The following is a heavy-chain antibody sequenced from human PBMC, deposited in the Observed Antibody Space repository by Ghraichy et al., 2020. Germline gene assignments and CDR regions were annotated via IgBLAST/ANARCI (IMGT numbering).Heavy chain of an antibody. CDR3: ARDRGSSGWYSCDY. V-gene: IGHV3-30-3*01. CDR2: ISYDGSNK. CDR1: GFTFSSYA. D-gene: IGHD6-19*01. Sequence: GGSLRLSCAASGFTFSSYAMHWVRQAPGKGLEWVAVISYDGSNKYYADSVKGRFTISRDNSKNTLYLQMNSLRAEDTAVYYCARDRGSSGWYSCDYWGQGTLVTVSS. J-gene: IGHJ4*02.